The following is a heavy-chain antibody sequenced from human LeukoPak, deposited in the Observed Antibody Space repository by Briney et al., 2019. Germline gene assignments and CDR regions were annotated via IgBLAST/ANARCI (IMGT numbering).Heavy chain of an antibody. V-gene: IGHV3-64*01. CDR3: ARGYDFWSGYPTFGR. D-gene: IGHD3-3*01. CDR2: ISSNGGST. J-gene: IGHJ5*02. Sequence: GGSLRLSCAAPGFTFSSYAMHWVRQAKGKGLEYDTAISSNGGSTYYANSVKGRFTISRDNSKNTLYLQMGSLRAEDMAVYYCARGYDFWSGYPTFGRWGQGTLVTVSS. CDR1: GFTFSSYA.